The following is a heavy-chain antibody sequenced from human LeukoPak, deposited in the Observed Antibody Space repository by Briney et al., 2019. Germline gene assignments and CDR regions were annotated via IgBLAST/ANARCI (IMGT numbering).Heavy chain of an antibody. J-gene: IGHJ4*02. D-gene: IGHD6-19*01. CDR3: ARERGGSGSGWYYFDY. CDR2: INSDGSST. Sequence: PGGPLRLSCAASGFTFSSYWMHWVRQAPGKGLVWVSRINSDGSSTSYADSVKGRFTISRDNAKNTLYLQMNSLRAEDTAVYYCARERGGSGSGWYYFDYWGQGTLVTVSS. CDR1: GFTFSSYW. V-gene: IGHV3-74*01.